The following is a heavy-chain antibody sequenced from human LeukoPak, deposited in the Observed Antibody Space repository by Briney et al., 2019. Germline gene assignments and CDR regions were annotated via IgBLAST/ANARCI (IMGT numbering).Heavy chain of an antibody. CDR2: IWYDGSNK. CDR3: ARDPSPGDSSGYYYPTGGYFDY. D-gene: IGHD3-22*01. CDR1: GFTFSSYG. V-gene: IGHV3-33*01. J-gene: IGHJ4*02. Sequence: GGSLRLSCAASGFTFSSYGMHWVRQAPGKGLEWVAVIWYDGSNKYYADSVKGRFTISRDNSKNTLYLQMNSLRAEDTAVYYCARDPSPGDSSGYYYPTGGYFDYWGQGTLVTVSS.